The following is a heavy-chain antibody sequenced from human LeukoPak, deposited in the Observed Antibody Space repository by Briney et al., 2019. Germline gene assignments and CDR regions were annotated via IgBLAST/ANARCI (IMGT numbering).Heavy chain of an antibody. D-gene: IGHD2-2*01. V-gene: IGHV1-69*05. CDR2: IIPIFGTA. J-gene: IGHJ4*02. CDR3: ARSHVGYCSSTSCYYFDY. Sequence: SVKVSCKASGGTFSSYAISWVRQAPGQGLEWMGGIIPIFGTANYAQKFQGRVTITTDEFTSTAYMELSSLRSEDTAVYYCARSHVGYCSSTSCYYFDYWGQGTLVTVSS. CDR1: GGTFSSYA.